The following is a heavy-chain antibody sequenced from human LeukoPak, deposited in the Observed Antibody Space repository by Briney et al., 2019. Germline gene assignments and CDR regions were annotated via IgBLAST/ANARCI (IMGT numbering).Heavy chain of an antibody. CDR3: AREGYSYGTCYYYYGMDV. D-gene: IGHD5-18*01. J-gene: IGHJ6*02. Sequence: PSETLSLTCTVSGGSISSYYWSWIRQPPGKGLEWIGYIYYSGSTNYNPSLKSRVTISVDTSKNQFSLKLSSVTAADTAVYYCAREGYSYGTCYYYYGMDVWGQGTTVTVSS. CDR2: IYYSGST. V-gene: IGHV4-59*01. CDR1: GGSISSYY.